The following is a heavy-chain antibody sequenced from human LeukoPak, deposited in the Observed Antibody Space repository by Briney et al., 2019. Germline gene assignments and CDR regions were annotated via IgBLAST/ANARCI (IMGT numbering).Heavy chain of an antibody. CDR1: GYNFTAYY. J-gene: IGHJ4*02. V-gene: IGHV1-2*02. CDR2: VNPNSGST. D-gene: IGHD3-10*01. CDR3: AALRIRGVAPLDY. Sequence: ASVKVSCKASGYNFTAYYVQWVRQAPGRGLEWMGWVNPNSGSTNYAQKFQGRVTMTRDTSINTGYMELTNLRSDDTAVYYCAALRIRGVAPLDYWGQGALITVSS.